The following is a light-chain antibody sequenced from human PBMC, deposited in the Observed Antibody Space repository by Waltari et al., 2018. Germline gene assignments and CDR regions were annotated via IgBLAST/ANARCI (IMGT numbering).Light chain of an antibody. V-gene: IGKV1-39*01. CDR1: ESIRTY. Sequence: DIQMTQSPSSLSASVGDRVTITCRASESIRTYLNWYQHTAGRAPKLLIYATSSLQSGVPSRFSGSGSETDFTLTITSLQPEDFATCYCQQSYNMWAFGQGTKVEIK. CDR2: ATS. CDR3: QQSYNMWA. J-gene: IGKJ1*01.